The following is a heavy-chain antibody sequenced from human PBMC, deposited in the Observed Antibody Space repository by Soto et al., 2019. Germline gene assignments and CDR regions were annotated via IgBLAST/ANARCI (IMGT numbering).Heavy chain of an antibody. V-gene: IGHV3-21*01. CDR3: ASHPTDQYCSGGSCFVQH. D-gene: IGHD2-15*01. CDR2: ISSSSSYI. Sequence: GGSLRLSCAASGFTFSSYSMNWVRQAPGKGLEWVSSISSSSSYIYYADSVKGRFTISRDNAKNSLYLQMNSLRAEDTAVYYCASHPTDQYCSGGSCFVQHWGQGTLVTVSS. CDR1: GFTFSSYS. J-gene: IGHJ1*01.